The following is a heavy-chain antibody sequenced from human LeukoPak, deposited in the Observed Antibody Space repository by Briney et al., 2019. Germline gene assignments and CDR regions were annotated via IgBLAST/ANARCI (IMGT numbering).Heavy chain of an antibody. V-gene: IGHV3-73*01. J-gene: IGHJ6*02. CDR1: GFTFSGSA. D-gene: IGHD4-17*01. Sequence: PGGSLRLSCAASGFTFSGSAMHWVRQASGKGLEWVGRIRSKANSYATAYAASVKGRFTISRDDSKNTAYLQMNSLKTEDTAVYYCTRLAPPTVTTDYYYGMDVWGQGTTVTVSS. CDR3: TRLAPPTVTTDYYYGMDV. CDR2: IRSKANSYAT.